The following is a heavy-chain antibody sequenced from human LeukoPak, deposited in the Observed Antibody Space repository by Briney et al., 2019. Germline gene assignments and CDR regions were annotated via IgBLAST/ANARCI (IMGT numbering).Heavy chain of an antibody. CDR1: GFTFSSYA. Sequence: GGSLRLSCAASGFTFSSYAMSWVRQAPGKGLEWVSAVSGNGGSTNYADSVKGRFTNSRDNSKNTLYLQMNSLRAEDTAVYYCAKSPGSDYLFDYWGQGTLVTVSS. D-gene: IGHD3-22*01. J-gene: IGHJ4*02. V-gene: IGHV3-23*01. CDR2: VSGNGGST. CDR3: AKSPGSDYLFDY.